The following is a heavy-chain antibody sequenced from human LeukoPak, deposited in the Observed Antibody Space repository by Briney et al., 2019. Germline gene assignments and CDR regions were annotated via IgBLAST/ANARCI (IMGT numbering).Heavy chain of an antibody. CDR1: GYTFTSYA. CDR2: IIPIFGTA. J-gene: IGHJ4*02. D-gene: IGHD5-18*01. V-gene: IGHV1-69*13. Sequence: ASVKVSCKASGYTFTSYAMNWVRQAPGQGLEWMGGIIPIFGTANYAQKFQGRVTITADESTSTAYMELSSLRSEDTAVYYCASGDTAMVTVDYWGQGTLVTVSS. CDR3: ASGDTAMVTVDY.